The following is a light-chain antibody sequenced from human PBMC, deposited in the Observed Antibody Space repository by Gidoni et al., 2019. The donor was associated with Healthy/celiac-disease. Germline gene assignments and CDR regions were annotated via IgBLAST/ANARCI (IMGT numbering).Light chain of an antibody. CDR2: EVS. Sequence: QSALTQPASVSGSPGQSITISCTGTSSDVGGYNYVSWYQQHPGKAPKLMIYEVSNRPSGVSNRFSGSKSGNTASLTTSGLRAEDEADYYCSSYTSSSTRVFGTGTKVTVL. V-gene: IGLV2-14*01. J-gene: IGLJ1*01. CDR1: SSDVGGYNY. CDR3: SSYTSSSTRV.